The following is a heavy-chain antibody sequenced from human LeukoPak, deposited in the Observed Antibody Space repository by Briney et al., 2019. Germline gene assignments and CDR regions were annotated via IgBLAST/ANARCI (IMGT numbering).Heavy chain of an antibody. CDR1: GFTFSSYR. D-gene: IGHD3-22*01. CDR3: TRDLASGDSSGYPFDY. J-gene: IGHJ4*02. V-gene: IGHV3-49*04. CDR2: IRSKAYGGTT. Sequence: PGGSLRLSCAASGFTFSSYRMNWVRQAPGKGLEWVGFIRSKAYGGTTEYAASVKGRFTISRDDSKSIAYLRMNSLKTEDTAVYYCTRDLASGDSSGYPFDYWGQGTLVTVSS.